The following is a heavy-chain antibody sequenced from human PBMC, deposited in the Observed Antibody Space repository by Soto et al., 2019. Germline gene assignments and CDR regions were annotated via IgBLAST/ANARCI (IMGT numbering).Heavy chain of an antibody. CDR3: ARGFGWLDY. CDR1: GFTVSSNY. J-gene: IGHJ4*02. D-gene: IGHD6-19*01. CDR2: ISSNGGST. Sequence: EVQLVESGGGLVQPGGSLRLSCAASGFTVSSNYMTWVRQAPGKGLEYVSAISSNGGSTYYANSVKVRFTISRDNSKNTLYLQMGSLRAEDMAVYYCARGFGWLDYWGQGTLVTVSS. V-gene: IGHV3-64*01.